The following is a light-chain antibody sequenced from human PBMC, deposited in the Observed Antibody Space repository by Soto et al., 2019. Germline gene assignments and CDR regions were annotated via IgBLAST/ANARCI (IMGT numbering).Light chain of an antibody. Sequence: AIQMTQSPSSLSASVGDRVTITCRASQGIRNDLGWYQQKPGKAPKFLIYGASSLQSGVPSRFSGSGSGTDFTLNINSLQRENFATYYCLQDYNYPYTFGQGTKVDIK. V-gene: IGKV1-6*01. CDR2: GAS. CDR3: LQDYNYPYT. J-gene: IGKJ2*01. CDR1: QGIRND.